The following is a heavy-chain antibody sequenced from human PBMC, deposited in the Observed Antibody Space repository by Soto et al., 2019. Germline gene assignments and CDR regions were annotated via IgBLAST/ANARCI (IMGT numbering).Heavy chain of an antibody. V-gene: IGHV2-5*01. CDR2: IYWNDDK. CDR3: ANKLRYLDAMDV. D-gene: IGHD3-9*01. J-gene: IGHJ6*02. CDR1: GFSLTTGGVA. Sequence: ASGPTLVNPTQTLTLTCSFSGFSLTTGGVAVGWIHQPPGKALEWLALIYWNDDKRYSPSLKNRLTVTKDTSKNQVVLTLTNMDPVDTATYYCANKLRYLDAMDVWGQGTTVTVYS.